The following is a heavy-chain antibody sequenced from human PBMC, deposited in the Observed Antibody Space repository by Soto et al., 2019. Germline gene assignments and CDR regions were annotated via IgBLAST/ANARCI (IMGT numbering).Heavy chain of an antibody. Sequence: QITLKESGPTLVKPTQTLTLTCTFSGFSLSTTAEGVGWIRQPPGKALEWLALIYWDDDERYSPSLKSRLTITNDTSQNPVVLTMTNVDPVDTATYYCAHGSCSSADCYPNPYLDYWGQGILVTVSS. J-gene: IGHJ4*02. CDR1: GFSLSTTAEG. V-gene: IGHV2-5*02. CDR2: IYWDDDE. D-gene: IGHD2-2*01. CDR3: AHGSCSSADCYPNPYLDY.